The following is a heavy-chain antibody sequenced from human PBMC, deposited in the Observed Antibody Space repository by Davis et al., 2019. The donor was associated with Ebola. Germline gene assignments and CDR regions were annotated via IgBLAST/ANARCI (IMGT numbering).Heavy chain of an antibody. V-gene: IGHV3-74*01. CDR3: ATAAGERLDHFDS. CDR1: GFTFSSYW. J-gene: IGHJ4*02. Sequence: PGGSLRLSCAASGFTFSSYWMHWVRQAPGKGLVWVSRIKTDGSYTNYADSVKGRFAIFRDNAKNTLYLQMNSLRAEDTAVYYCATAAGERLDHFDSWGQGSLVTVSS. D-gene: IGHD1-26*01. CDR2: IKTDGSYT.